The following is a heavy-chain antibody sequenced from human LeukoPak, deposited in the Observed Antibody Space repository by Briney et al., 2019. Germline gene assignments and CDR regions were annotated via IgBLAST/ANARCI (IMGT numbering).Heavy chain of an antibody. CDR3: ARVSYYYDSSGYYPAYFDY. V-gene: IGHV4-39*07. Sequence: SETLSLTCTVSGGSISSTTYYWGWIRKPPGRGLEWIESSYYSGSTYSNPSLKSRVTISLDTSKHQFSLKLTSVTAADTAVYYCARVSYYYDSSGYYPAYFDYWGQGTLVTVSS. D-gene: IGHD3-22*01. CDR1: GGSISSTTYY. CDR2: SYYSGST. J-gene: IGHJ4*02.